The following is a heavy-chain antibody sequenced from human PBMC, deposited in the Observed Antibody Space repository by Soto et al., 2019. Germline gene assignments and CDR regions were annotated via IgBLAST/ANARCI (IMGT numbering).Heavy chain of an antibody. J-gene: IGHJ4*02. Sequence: HLGGSLRLSCAASGFTFTDYWTHWVRQAPGKGLVWVSRINSDGSRTSYADSVTGRFTISRDNAKNTLYLQMNSLRVEDTALYYCARETYRGFYFDYWGQGTLVTVSS. CDR3: ARETYRGFYFDY. D-gene: IGHD4-4*01. V-gene: IGHV3-74*01. CDR1: GFTFTDYW. CDR2: INSDGSRT.